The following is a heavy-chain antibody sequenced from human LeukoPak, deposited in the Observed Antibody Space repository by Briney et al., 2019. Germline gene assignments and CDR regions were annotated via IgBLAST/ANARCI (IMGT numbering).Heavy chain of an antibody. J-gene: IGHJ6*02. Sequence: SGTLSLTCTVSGGSISSGGYYWSWIRQHPGKGLEWIGYIYYSGSTYYNPSLKSRVTISVDTSKNQFSLKLSSVTAADTAVYYCARATTVTTALRGFDYYGMDVWGQGTTVTVSS. V-gene: IGHV4-31*03. CDR3: ARATTVTTALRGFDYYGMDV. CDR1: GGSISSGGYY. D-gene: IGHD4-17*01. CDR2: IYYSGST.